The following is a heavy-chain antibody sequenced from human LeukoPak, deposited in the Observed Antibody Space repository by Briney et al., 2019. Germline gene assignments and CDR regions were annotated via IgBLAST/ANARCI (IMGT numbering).Heavy chain of an antibody. J-gene: IGHJ4*02. CDR3: TRGVFSDL. Sequence: PGRSLRLSCAASGFTFSDYYMNWLRLAPGKGLEWVAHISSAGNTVYYADSVNGRFTISRDNVTESLYLQMNSLRAEDTAVYYCTRGVFSDLWGQGTLVTVSS. CDR2: ISSAGNTV. CDR1: GFTFSDYY. V-gene: IGHV3-11*01. D-gene: IGHD2/OR15-2a*01.